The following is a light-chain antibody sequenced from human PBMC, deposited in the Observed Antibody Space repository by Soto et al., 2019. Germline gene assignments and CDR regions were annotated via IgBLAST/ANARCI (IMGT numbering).Light chain of an antibody. V-gene: IGKV3-15*01. J-gene: IGKJ1*01. Sequence: EVVMTQSPATLSVSPVERATLSCMASESVSRNLAWYQQKPGQAPRLLIYDASTRATGIPDGFSGGGSGTEFTLTISRLEPEDFAVYYCQQYTAWPLTFGQGTKVDIK. CDR2: DAS. CDR1: ESVSRN. CDR3: QQYTAWPLT.